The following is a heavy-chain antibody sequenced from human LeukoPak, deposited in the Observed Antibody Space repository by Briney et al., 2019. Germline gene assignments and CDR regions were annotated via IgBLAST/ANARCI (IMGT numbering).Heavy chain of an antibody. CDR2: ISGSGATT. CDR3: AKDLRKDYYDSSGYLRS. Sequence: GGSLRLSCAASGFTFSSSAMRWVRQAPGKGLEWVSTISGSGATTYYADSVKGRFTVSRDNSKNTLYLQMNTLRAEDTAAYYCAKDLRKDYYDSSGYLRSWGQGTLVTVSS. D-gene: IGHD3-22*01. CDR1: GFTFSSSA. J-gene: IGHJ5*02. V-gene: IGHV3-23*01.